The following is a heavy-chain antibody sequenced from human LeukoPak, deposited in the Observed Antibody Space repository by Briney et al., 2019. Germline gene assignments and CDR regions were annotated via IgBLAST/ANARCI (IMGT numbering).Heavy chain of an antibody. D-gene: IGHD1-1*01. CDR3: ARESGPPIPYGMDV. CDR1: GFTVSSNY. J-gene: IGHJ6*02. V-gene: IGHV3-66*01. CDR2: IYSGGST. Sequence: GGSLRLSCAASGFTVSSNYMSWVRQAPGKGLEWVSVIYSGGSTYYADSVKGRFTISRDNSKNTLYLQMNSLRAEDTAVYYCARESGPPIPYGMDVWGQGTTVTVSS.